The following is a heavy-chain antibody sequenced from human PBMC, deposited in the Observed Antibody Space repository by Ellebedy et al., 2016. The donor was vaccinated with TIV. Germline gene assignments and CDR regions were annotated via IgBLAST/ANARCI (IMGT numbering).Heavy chain of an antibody. Sequence: MPSETLSLTCTVSGGSISSYYWSWIRQHPGKGLEWIGYIYYSGSTYYNPSLKSRVTISVDTSKNQFSLKLSSVTAADTAVYYCARVNYYDSSGYYYFDYWGQGTLVTVSS. CDR2: IYYSGST. J-gene: IGHJ4*02. V-gene: IGHV4-59*06. D-gene: IGHD3-22*01. CDR3: ARVNYYDSSGYYYFDY. CDR1: GGSISSYY.